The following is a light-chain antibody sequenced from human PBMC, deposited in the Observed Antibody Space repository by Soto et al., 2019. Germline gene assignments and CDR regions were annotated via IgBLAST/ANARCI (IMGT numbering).Light chain of an antibody. CDR3: ASWDDSLNGHLV. J-gene: IGLJ2*01. Sequence: QSVLIQPPSASGAPGQKVTISCSGSISNIGSHSVNWYQQLPGAAPKVVVSANNERASGVPDRISGSKSGASASLAISGLQSEDEADYYCASWDDSLNGHLVFGGGTKLTVL. CDR2: ANN. V-gene: IGLV1-44*01. CDR1: ISNIGSHS.